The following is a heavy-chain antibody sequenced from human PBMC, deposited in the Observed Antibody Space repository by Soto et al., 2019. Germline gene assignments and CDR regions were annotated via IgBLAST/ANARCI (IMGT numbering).Heavy chain of an antibody. J-gene: IGHJ2*01. D-gene: IGHD2-2*02. CDR2: INPNSGGT. CDR3: ARDLGYCSSTSCYNYENWYFNL. CDR1: GYTFTGYY. V-gene: IGHV1-2*04. Sequence: ASVKVSCKASGYTFTGYYMHWVRQAPGQGLEWMGWINPNSGGTNYAQKFQGWVTMTRDTSISTAYMELSRLRSDDTAVYYCARDLGYCSSTSCYNYENWYFNLWGRGTLVTVSS.